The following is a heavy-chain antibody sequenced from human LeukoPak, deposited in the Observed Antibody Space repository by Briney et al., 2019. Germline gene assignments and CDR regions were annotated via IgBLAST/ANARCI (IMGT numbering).Heavy chain of an antibody. Sequence: PGGSLRLSCAVSRFTFDDYAMHWVRQAPGKGLEWVSLISGVGGSTYYADSVKGRFTISRHNSKNSLYLQMNSLRTEDTALYYCAKDTGYYGSGSYLDSDYWGQGTLVTVSS. CDR2: ISGVGGST. CDR1: RFTFDDYA. J-gene: IGHJ4*02. D-gene: IGHD3-10*01. V-gene: IGHV3-43*02. CDR3: AKDTGYYGSGSYLDSDY.